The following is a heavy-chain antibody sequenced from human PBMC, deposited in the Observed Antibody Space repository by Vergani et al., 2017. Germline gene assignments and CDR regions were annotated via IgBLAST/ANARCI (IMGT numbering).Heavy chain of an antibody. Sequence: QLQLQESGSGLVKPSQTLSLTCAVSGGSISSGGYSWSWIRQPPGKGLEWIGYIYHSGSTYYNPSLKSRVTLSVDRSKNQFSLKLSSVTAADTAVYYCARFSPPPENWFDPWGQGSLVTVSS. CDR1: GGSISSGGYS. CDR2: IYHSGST. CDR3: ARFSPPPENWFDP. V-gene: IGHV4-30-2*01. J-gene: IGHJ5*02.